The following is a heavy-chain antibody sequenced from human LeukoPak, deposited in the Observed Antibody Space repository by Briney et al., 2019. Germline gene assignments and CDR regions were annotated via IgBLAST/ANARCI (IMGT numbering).Heavy chain of an antibody. CDR1: GFTFSSYA. Sequence: GGSLRLSCAASGFTFSSYAMSWVRQAPGKGLEWVSSMSGSGGSTYYADSVKGRFTISRDDAKNTLYLQMNSLRAEDTAVYYCARVRYGELDVWGQGTTVTVSS. V-gene: IGHV3-23*01. CDR3: ARVRYGELDV. J-gene: IGHJ6*02. CDR2: MSGSGGST. D-gene: IGHD4-17*01.